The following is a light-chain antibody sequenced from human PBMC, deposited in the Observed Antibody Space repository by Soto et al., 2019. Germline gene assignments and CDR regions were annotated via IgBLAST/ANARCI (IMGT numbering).Light chain of an antibody. V-gene: IGKV1-6*01. CDR2: AAS. CDR1: QAIRND. Sequence: AIQVSQSPSSLTASVGDRVTITCRASQAIRNDVGWYQQKPWKAPKLLIYAASTLQSGVPSRFSGSGSGTDFTLTISSLQPEDFATYFCLQDYDYPWTFGQGTKVDI. J-gene: IGKJ1*01. CDR3: LQDYDYPWT.